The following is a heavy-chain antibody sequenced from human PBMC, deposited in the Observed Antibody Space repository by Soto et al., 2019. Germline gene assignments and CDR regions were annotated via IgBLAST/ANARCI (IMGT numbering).Heavy chain of an antibody. CDR3: ARDPPAVIFIFDY. D-gene: IGHD3-3*01. V-gene: IGHV3-23*01. J-gene: IGHJ4*02. CDR2: ISDSGDST. Sequence: GESLRLSCAASGSTFFTYATSWVRQPPGKGLEWVSWISDSGDSTNYAHSVKGRVTISRDNSKNTVYLQLKSLRAEDTAVYYCARDPPAVIFIFDYWGQGTRVTVSS. CDR1: GSTFFTYA.